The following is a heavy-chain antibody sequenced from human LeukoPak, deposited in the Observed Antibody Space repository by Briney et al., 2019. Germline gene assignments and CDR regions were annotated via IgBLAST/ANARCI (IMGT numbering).Heavy chain of an antibody. Sequence: GGSLRLSCVASGFALRNNWITWVRQAPGKGLEWLANMKEDGSAKYYVDSVKGRFIISRDNAKNSLYLQMNSMRVEDTAVYFCARDHNDGYNFYWGQGAVVTVSS. J-gene: IGHJ4*02. D-gene: IGHD3-22*01. CDR1: GFALRNNW. CDR2: MKEDGSAK. CDR3: ARDHNDGYNFY. V-gene: IGHV3-7*01.